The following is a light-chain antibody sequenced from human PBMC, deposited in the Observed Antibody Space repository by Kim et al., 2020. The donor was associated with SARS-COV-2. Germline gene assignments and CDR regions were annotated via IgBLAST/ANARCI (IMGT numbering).Light chain of an antibody. CDR3: HQYVESPYT. CDR2: GAS. CDR1: QTISSNY. J-gene: IGKJ2*01. Sequence: EIVLTQSPGTLSVSPGERATLSCRTSQTISSNYLAWYQQMPGQAPRLLIYGASSRATDIPDRFRGTGSGTDFTLTIIRVEPEDFAVYYCHQYVESPYTFGQGTKLEIK. V-gene: IGKV3-20*01.